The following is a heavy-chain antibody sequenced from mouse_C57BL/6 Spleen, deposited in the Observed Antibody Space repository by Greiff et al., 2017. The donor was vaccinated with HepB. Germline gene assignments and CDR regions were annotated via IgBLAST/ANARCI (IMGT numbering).Heavy chain of an antibody. CDR3: ARKIYSKGSYYFDY. V-gene: IGHV1-61*01. J-gene: IGHJ2*01. CDR2: IYPSDSET. Sequence: QVHVKQPGAELVRPGSSVKLSCKASGYTFTSYWMDWVKQRPGQGLEWIGNIYPSDSETHYNQKFKDKATLTVDKSSSTAYMQLSSLTSEDSAVYYCARKIYSKGSYYFDYWGQGTTLTVSS. CDR1: GYTFTSYW. D-gene: IGHD2-5*01.